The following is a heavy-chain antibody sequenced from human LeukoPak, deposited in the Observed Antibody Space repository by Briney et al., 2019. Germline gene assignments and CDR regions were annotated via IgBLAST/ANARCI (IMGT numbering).Heavy chain of an antibody. Sequence: GGSLRLSCAASGFTFDDYGMNWVRQAPGKGLEWVSGINWNGGSTGYADSVKGRFTISRDNAKNSLYLQMSSLRAEDTALYYCAKTYYYDSSGYWFDYWGQGTLVTVSS. D-gene: IGHD3-22*01. CDR2: INWNGGST. V-gene: IGHV3-20*04. J-gene: IGHJ4*02. CDR3: AKTYYYDSSGYWFDY. CDR1: GFTFDDYG.